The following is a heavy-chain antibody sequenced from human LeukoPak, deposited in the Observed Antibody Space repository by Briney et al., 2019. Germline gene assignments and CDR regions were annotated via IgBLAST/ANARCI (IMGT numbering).Heavy chain of an antibody. J-gene: IGHJ4*02. CDR2: IAGSGDTT. D-gene: IGHD6-13*01. CDR3: AKAAGSSSYYFDY. Sequence: PGGSLRLSCAASRFTFSTYAMSWVRQAPGKGLEWVSAIAGSGDTTFYAASVKGRFTISRDNSNNTLYLQMHSLRAEDTAVYYCAKAAGSSSYYFDYWGQGTLVTVSS. V-gene: IGHV3-23*01. CDR1: RFTFSTYA.